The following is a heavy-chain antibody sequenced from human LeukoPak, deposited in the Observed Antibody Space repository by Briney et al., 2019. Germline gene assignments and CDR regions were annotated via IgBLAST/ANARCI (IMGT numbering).Heavy chain of an antibody. V-gene: IGHV1-2*02. CDR2: INPNSGGT. J-gene: IGHJ6*03. CDR3: AGVYGDYYYYMDV. CDR1: GSTFSSYA. Sequence: GASVKVSCKASGSTFSSYAISWVRQAPGQGLEWMGWINPNSGGTNYAQKFQGRVTMTRDTSISTAYMELSRLRSDDTAVYYCAGVYGDYYYYMDVWGKGTTVTVSS. D-gene: IGHD4-17*01.